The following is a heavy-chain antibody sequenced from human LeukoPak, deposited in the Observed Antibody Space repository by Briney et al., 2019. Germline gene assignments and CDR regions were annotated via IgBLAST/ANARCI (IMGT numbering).Heavy chain of an antibody. CDR3: ARHSDSYGDRGPGY. CDR2: GYYTGST. J-gene: IGHJ4*02. D-gene: IGHD5-18*01. Sequence: SETLSLTCTVSGGSISSSSYYWGWIRQPPGKGLEWIGSGYYTGSTYYNPSLKSRVTISVDTSKNQFSLKLSSVTAADTAVYYCARHSDSYGDRGPGYWGQGTLVTVSS. V-gene: IGHV4-39*01. CDR1: GGSISSSSYY.